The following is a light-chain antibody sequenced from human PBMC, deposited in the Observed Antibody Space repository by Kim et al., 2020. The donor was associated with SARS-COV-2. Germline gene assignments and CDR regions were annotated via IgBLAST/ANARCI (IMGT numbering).Light chain of an antibody. CDR2: KDS. V-gene: IGLV3-16*01. J-gene: IGLJ3*02. Sequence: SYELTQPPSVSVSLGQMARITCSGEALPKKYAYWYQQKPGQFPVLVIYKDSERPSGIPERFSGSSSGTIVTLTISGVQAEDEADYYCLSADSSGTWLFGGGTQLTVL. CDR3: LSADSSGTWL. CDR1: ALPKKY.